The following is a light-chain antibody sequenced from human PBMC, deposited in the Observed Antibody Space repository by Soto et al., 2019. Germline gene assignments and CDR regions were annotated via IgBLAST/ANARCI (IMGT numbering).Light chain of an antibody. V-gene: IGKV1-5*03. CDR1: QSISSW. CDR2: KAS. J-gene: IGKJ1*01. Sequence: DIQMTQSPSTLSASVGDRVTITCRASQSISSWLAWYQQKPGKAPKLLIYKASSLESGVPSRFNDSGTGTEFNLTISSLQPDDFATYYCQQYNSYSTFGQGTKVEIK. CDR3: QQYNSYST.